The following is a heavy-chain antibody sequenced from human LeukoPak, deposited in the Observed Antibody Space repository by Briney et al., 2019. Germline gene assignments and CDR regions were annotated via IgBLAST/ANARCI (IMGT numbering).Heavy chain of an antibody. J-gene: IGHJ4*02. Sequence: GGSLRLSCAASGFTFSSYWMSWVRQPPGKGLEWVANIKQDGSEKYYVDSVKGRFTISRDNAKNSLYLQMNSLRAEDTAVYYCARETEDYDFWSGYLYWGQGTLATVSS. D-gene: IGHD3-3*01. CDR1: GFTFSSYW. CDR2: IKQDGSEK. CDR3: ARETEDYDFWSGYLY. V-gene: IGHV3-7*01.